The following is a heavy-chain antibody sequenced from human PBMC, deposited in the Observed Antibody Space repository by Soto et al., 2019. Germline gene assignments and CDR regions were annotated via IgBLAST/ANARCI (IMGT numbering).Heavy chain of an antibody. CDR1: GFTFSDYY. Sequence: QVQLVESGGGLVKPGGSLRLSCAASGFTFSDYYMTWIRQAPGKGLEWVSYISNGASTMYYADSVKGRFAISRDNAKNSLYLQMNSLRTDDTAVYYCARDRLRPSYYAMDVWGQGTTVTVSS. D-gene: IGHD2-21*02. V-gene: IGHV3-11*01. J-gene: IGHJ6*02. CDR3: ARDRLRPSYYAMDV. CDR2: ISNGASTM.